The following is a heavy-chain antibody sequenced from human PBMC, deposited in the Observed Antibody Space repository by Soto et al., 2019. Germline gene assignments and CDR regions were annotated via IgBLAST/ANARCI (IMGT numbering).Heavy chain of an antibody. J-gene: IGHJ4*02. CDR1: GYSFTGYW. CDR2: IYPGDSDT. D-gene: IGHD6-13*01. Sequence: RGESLKISCKGSGYSFTGYWSGWVSQMPGKGLEWMGIIYPGDSDTRYSPSFQGQVTISADKSISTAYLQWSSLKASDTAMYYCARQGLRYSSFVYWGQGTLVTVSS. CDR3: ARQGLRYSSFVY. V-gene: IGHV5-51*01.